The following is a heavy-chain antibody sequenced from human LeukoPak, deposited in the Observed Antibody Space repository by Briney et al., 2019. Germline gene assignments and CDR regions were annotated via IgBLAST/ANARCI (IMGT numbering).Heavy chain of an antibody. J-gene: IGHJ4*02. D-gene: IGHD2-8*01. Sequence: PSETLSLTCTVSGGSISSSSYYWGWIRQPPGKGLEWIGSIYYSGSTYYNPSLKSRVTISVDTSKNQFSLKLSSVTAADAAVYYCARASGWDIVPAAPINWGQGTLVTVSS. CDR3: ARASGWDIVPAAPIN. CDR1: GGSISSSSYY. V-gene: IGHV4-39*07. CDR2: IYYSGST.